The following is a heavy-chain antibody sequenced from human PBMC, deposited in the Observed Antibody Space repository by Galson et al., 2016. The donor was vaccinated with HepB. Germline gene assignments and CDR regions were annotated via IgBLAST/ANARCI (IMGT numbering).Heavy chain of an antibody. CDR2: IIPIFGTA. J-gene: IGHJ4*02. Sequence: SVKVSCKASGYTFITYGISWVRQAPGQGLEWMGGIIPIFGTANYAQKFQGRVTITADESTSTAYMELSSLSSEDTAVYYCARGCSGGSCYDYWGQGTLVTVSS. D-gene: IGHD2-15*01. CDR1: GYTFITYG. CDR3: ARGCSGGSCYDY. V-gene: IGHV1-69*13.